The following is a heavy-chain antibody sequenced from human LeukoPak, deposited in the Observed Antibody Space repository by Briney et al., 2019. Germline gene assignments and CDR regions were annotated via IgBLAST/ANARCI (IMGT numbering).Heavy chain of an antibody. CDR1: GGSISSHY. CDR3: ARIPYGDYGDYFDY. CDR2: IYYSGST. Sequence: KTSEALSLTCTVSGGSISSHYWSWIRQPPGKGLEWIGYIYYSGSTNYNPSLKSRVTISVDTSKNQFSLKLSSVTAADTAVYYCARIPYGDYGDYFDYWGQGTLVTVSS. D-gene: IGHD4-17*01. J-gene: IGHJ4*02. V-gene: IGHV4-59*11.